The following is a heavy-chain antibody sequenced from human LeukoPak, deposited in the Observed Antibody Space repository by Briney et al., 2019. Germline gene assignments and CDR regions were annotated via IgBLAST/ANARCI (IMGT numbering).Heavy chain of an antibody. Sequence: PGGSLRLSCAAPGFTVSSNYMSWVRQAPGKGLEWVSVIYSGGSTYYADSVKGRFTISRDNSKNTLYLQMNSLRAEDTAVYYCARGGGHSSSWPLDYWGQGTLVTVSS. CDR1: GFTVSSNY. V-gene: IGHV3-53*01. D-gene: IGHD6-13*01. CDR3: ARGGGHSSSWPLDY. J-gene: IGHJ4*02. CDR2: IYSGGST.